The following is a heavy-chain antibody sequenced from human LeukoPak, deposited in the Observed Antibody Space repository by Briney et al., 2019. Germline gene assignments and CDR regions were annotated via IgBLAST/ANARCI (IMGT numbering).Heavy chain of an antibody. CDR1: GYSFTTNW. D-gene: IGHD4-23*01. CDR3: VRRDYGGDPGI. CDR2: IYPYDSDT. J-gene: IGHJ3*02. V-gene: IGHV5-51*01. Sequence: GEPLKIPCTGSGYSFTTNWIGWVRPMPGKGLEWMGIIYPYDSDTRYRPSFQGQVTISADKSINTAYLQWNSLKASDTAMYYCVRRDYGGDPGIWGQGTMVIVSS.